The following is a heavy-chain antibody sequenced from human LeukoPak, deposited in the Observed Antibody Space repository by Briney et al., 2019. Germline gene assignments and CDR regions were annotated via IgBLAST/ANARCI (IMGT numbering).Heavy chain of an antibody. CDR3: ARQSLSSGPQSGFDP. D-gene: IGHD6-19*01. CDR2: IYPGDSDT. Sequence: GESLKISCKGFGYSFTSYWIGWVRQMPGKGLECMGIIYPGDSDTRYSPSFQGQVTISADKSISTAYLQWSSLKASDTAMYYCARQSLSSGPQSGFDPWGQGTLVTVSS. J-gene: IGHJ5*02. CDR1: GYSFTSYW. V-gene: IGHV5-51*01.